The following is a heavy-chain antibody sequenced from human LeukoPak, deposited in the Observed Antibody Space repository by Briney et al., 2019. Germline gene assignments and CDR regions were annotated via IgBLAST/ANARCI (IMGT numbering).Heavy chain of an antibody. J-gene: IGHJ5*02. CDR3: ARRGYGSARFDP. CDR2: ISSSGSTI. V-gene: IGHV3-48*03. CDR1: GFTFSSYE. Sequence: PGGSLRLSCAASGFTFSSYEMNWVRQAPGKGLEWVSYISSSGSTIYYADSVKGRFTISRDNAKNSLYLQMNSLRAEDTAVYYCARRGYGSARFDPWGQGTLVTVSS. D-gene: IGHD6-19*01.